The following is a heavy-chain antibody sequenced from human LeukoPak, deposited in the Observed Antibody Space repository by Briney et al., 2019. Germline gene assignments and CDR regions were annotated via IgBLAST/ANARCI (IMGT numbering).Heavy chain of an antibody. D-gene: IGHD6-19*01. V-gene: IGHV3-21*01. Sequence: GGSLRLSCAASGFTFSSYSMNWVRQAPGKGLEWVSSISSSSSYIYYADSVKGRFTISRDNAKNSLYLQMNSLRAEDTAVYYCARDAFIAVAGTSLGYWGQGTLVTVSS. CDR1: GFTFSSYS. J-gene: IGHJ4*02. CDR2: ISSSSSYI. CDR3: ARDAFIAVAGTSLGY.